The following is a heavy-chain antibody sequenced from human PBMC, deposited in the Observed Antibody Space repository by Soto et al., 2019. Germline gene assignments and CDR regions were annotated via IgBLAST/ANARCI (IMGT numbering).Heavy chain of an antibody. CDR3: ARVRPSSGSWHTYYYYGMDV. V-gene: IGHV4-59*01. CDR2: IYYSGGT. D-gene: IGHD6-13*01. CDR1: GGSMSSYY. J-gene: IGHJ6*02. Sequence: ASETLSVSCTGSGGSMSSYYWSWIRQPPGKGLEWIGYIYYSGGTNYNPSLKSRVTISVDTSKNQFSLKLSSVTAADTAVYYCARVRPSSGSWHTYYYYGMDVWGQGTTVTVSS.